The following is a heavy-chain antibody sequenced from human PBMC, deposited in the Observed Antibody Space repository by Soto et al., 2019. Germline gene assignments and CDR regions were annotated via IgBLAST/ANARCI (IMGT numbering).Heavy chain of an antibody. J-gene: IGHJ6*02. CDR1: VYSFTSYC. CDR2: IYPGDSDT. CDR3: ARQTRESITIFGVVIEGPYYYYGMDV. D-gene: IGHD3-3*01. Sequence: PGEPLKISCKGSVYSFTSYCIGWVRQMPGKGLEWMWIIYPGDSDTRYSPSFQGQVTISADKSISTAYLKWSSLKASDTAMYYCARQTRESITIFGVVIEGPYYYYGMDVWGQGTTVTVSS. V-gene: IGHV5-51*01.